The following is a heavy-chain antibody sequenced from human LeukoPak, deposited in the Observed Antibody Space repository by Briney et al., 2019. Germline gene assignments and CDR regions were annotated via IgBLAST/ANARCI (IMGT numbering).Heavy chain of an antibody. CDR3: ARNRVFTYWYFDL. J-gene: IGHJ2*01. Sequence: SETLSLTCTVSGGSISNYYWSWIRQPAGKGLEWIGRIYSSGSTDYNPSLRSRVTMSVDTSKNHFSLKLSSVTAADTAVYFCARNRVFTYWYFDLWGRGTLVTVSS. D-gene: IGHD5/OR15-5a*01. CDR2: IYSSGST. CDR1: GGSISNYY. V-gene: IGHV4-4*07.